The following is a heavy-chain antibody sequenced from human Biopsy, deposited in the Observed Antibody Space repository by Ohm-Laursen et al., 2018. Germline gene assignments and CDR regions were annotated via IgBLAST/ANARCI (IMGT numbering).Heavy chain of an antibody. Sequence: ASVKVSCKGSGYAVNDYFLHWLRQAPGQGPEWMGWISPNSGGTNYAQKFQGRVTMTTDTSTSTVYLELRRLISDDTAAYYCARDIMNRIAGLVARSDVFDVWGQGTLVTVSS. CDR1: GYAVNDYF. J-gene: IGHJ3*01. CDR2: ISPNSGGT. CDR3: ARDIMNRIAGLVARSDVFDV. D-gene: IGHD3-16*01. V-gene: IGHV1-2*02.